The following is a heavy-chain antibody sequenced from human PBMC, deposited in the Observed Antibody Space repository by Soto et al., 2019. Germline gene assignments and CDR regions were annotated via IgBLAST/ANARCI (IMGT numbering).Heavy chain of an antibody. D-gene: IGHD1-1*01. CDR2: MSHSGGT. CDR1: GGFVSSGSYY. J-gene: IGHJ3*02. CDR3: ARVERGTATTVVDAFDI. Sequence: QVQLQQWGAGLLKPSETLSLTCAVYGGFVSSGSYYWSWIRQPPGKGLEWIGEMSHSGGTHFNPSLYSRVTISVDTSKNQFSQKMSSVTAADTALYYCARVERGTATTVVDAFDIWGPGTMVTVSS. V-gene: IGHV4-34*01.